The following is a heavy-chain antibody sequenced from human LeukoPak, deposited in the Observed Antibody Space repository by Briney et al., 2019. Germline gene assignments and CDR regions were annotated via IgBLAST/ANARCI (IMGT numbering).Heavy chain of an antibody. CDR1: GFTFSSYA. CDR2: ISGSGGST. Sequence: GGSLRLSCAASGFTFSSYAMSWVRQAPGKGLEWVSAISGSGGSTYYADSVKGRFTISRDNSKNTLYLQMNSLRAEDTAVYYCAKDRRGDYVGSNFDYWGQGTLVTVSS. D-gene: IGHD4-17*01. V-gene: IGHV3-23*01. CDR3: AKDRRGDYVGSNFDY. J-gene: IGHJ4*02.